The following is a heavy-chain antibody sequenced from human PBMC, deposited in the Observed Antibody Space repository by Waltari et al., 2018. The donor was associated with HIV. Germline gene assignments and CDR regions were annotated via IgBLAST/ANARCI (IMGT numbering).Heavy chain of an antibody. CDR2: ISGSGGNT. D-gene: IGHD6-19*01. V-gene: IGHV3-23*01. CDR3: AKGRSGIAEAGLNY. Sequence: EVQLLESGGGLVQPGGSLTLSCAVSGFSFSSHAMSWVRPRPGKGLEWVSTISGSGGNTYYADSVKGRFTISRDNSKNTLYLQMNSLRAEDTAVYYCAKGRSGIAEAGLNYWGQGTLVTVSS. CDR1: GFSFSSHA. J-gene: IGHJ4*02.